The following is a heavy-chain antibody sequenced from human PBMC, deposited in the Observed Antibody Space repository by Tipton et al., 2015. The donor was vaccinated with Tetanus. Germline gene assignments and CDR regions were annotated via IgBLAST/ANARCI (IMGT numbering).Heavy chain of an antibody. CDR2: INPNGGGT. CDR1: GYTFINYF. D-gene: IGHD3-10*01. Sequence: QSGPEVKRPGASVRVSCKASGYTFINYFMHWIRQAPGQGLEWMGRINPNGGGTRYAQNLQGRVTMTTDTSTTTAYMELRSLTSDDTAVYYCARDYFHSGSYYYFDFWGQGTLVTVSS. CDR3: ARDYFHSGSYYYFDF. J-gene: IGHJ4*02. V-gene: IGHV1-46*01.